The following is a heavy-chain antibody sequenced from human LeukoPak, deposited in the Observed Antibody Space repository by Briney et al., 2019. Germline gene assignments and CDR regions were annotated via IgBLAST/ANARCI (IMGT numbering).Heavy chain of an antibody. V-gene: IGHV3-66*01. CDR1: GLTVSSNY. CDR3: ARVGNYYDSSGYAYFDY. CDR2: IYSGGST. D-gene: IGHD3-22*01. J-gene: IGHJ4*02. Sequence: SGGSLRLSCAASGLTVSSNYMSWVRQAPGKGLEWVSVIYSGGSTYYADSVKGRFTISRDNSKNTLYLQMNSLRAEDTAVYYCARVGNYYDSSGYAYFDYWGQGTLVTVSS.